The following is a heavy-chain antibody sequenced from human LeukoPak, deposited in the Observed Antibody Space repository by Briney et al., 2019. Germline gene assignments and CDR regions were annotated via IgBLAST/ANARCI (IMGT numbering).Heavy chain of an antibody. CDR2: IWSDGSNK. D-gene: IGHD3-22*01. Sequence: PGGSLRLTCAASAFVFSSHGMHWVRQAPGKGLEWVAVIWSDGSNKNYADSVKGRFTISRDNAKNSLYLQMNSLRAEDTAVYYCARDSFDTMIVVVPAESDYWGQGTLVTVSS. CDR1: AFVFSSHG. CDR3: ARDSFDTMIVVVPAESDY. J-gene: IGHJ4*02. V-gene: IGHV3-33*01.